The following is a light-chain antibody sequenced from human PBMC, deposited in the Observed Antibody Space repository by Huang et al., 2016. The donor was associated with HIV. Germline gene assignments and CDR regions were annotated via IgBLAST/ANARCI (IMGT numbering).Light chain of an antibody. V-gene: IGKV3-11*01. CDR2: DAS. CDR3: QQLTNWPPLT. CDR1: QSISNS. Sequence: EIVLTQSPGTLSLSPGERATLSCRASQSISNSLAWYQQKPGQAPRLLIYDASNRATCIPARFSGSGSGTDFTLTITSLEPEDFAVYYCQQLTNWPPLTFGGGTQVDIK. J-gene: IGKJ4*01.